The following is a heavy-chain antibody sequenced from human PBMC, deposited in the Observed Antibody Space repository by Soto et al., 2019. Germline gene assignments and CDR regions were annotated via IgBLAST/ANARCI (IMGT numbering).Heavy chain of an antibody. CDR3: ARELVLSGWYGNWLDP. Sequence: SETLSLTCTLSGRSISSYYSSWIRQPPGKGLEWIGYIYYSGSTNYNPALQSRVTISVDTSKNQFSLKLSSVTAADTAVYYCARELVLSGWYGNWLDPWGQGTLVTVSS. J-gene: IGHJ5*02. CDR2: IYYSGST. CDR1: GRSISSYY. D-gene: IGHD6-19*01. V-gene: IGHV4-59*01.